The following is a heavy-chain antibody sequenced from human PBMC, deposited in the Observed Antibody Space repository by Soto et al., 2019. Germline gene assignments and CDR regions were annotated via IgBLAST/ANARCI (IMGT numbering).Heavy chain of an antibody. V-gene: IGHV1-8*01. CDR1: GYTFTSYD. CDR2: MNPNSGNT. D-gene: IGHD2-2*01. CDR3: ARYPLRYCSSTSCQGYYFDY. J-gene: IGHJ4*02. Sequence: QVQLVQSGAEVKKPGASVKVSCKASGYTFTSYDINWVRQATGQGLEWMGWMNPNSGNTGYAQKFQGRVTMTRNTSISTAYMELSSLRSEDTAVYYCARYPLRYCSSTSCQGYYFDYWSQGTLVTVSS.